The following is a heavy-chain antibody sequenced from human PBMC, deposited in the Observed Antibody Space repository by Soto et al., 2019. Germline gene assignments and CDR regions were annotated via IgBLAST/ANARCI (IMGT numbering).Heavy chain of an antibody. J-gene: IGHJ4*02. CDR3: ARGYYYDHSGMFYFDS. V-gene: IGHV1-18*01. Sequence: ASVKVSCKASGYTFTTYGISWIRQAPGQGLDWMGWISPYNENTNYAQRFQGRVTMTTDTSTNTAYMELRSLRSDDTAVYYCARGYYYDHSGMFYFDSWGQATLVTVSS. CDR1: GYTFTTYG. D-gene: IGHD3-22*01. CDR2: ISPYNENT.